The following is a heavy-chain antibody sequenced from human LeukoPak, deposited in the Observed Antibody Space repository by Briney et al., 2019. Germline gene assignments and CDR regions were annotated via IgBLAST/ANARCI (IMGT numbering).Heavy chain of an antibody. D-gene: IGHD3-22*01. J-gene: IGHJ3*02. V-gene: IGHV3-23*01. Sequence: GGSLRLSCAASGFTFSSYAMSWVRQAPGKGLGWVSAISGSGGSTYYADSVKGRFTISRDNSKNTLYLQMNSLRAEDTAVYYCARQRGYYYDSSGYYSGGAFDIWGQGTMVTVSS. CDR3: ARQRGYYYDSSGYYSGGAFDI. CDR2: ISGSGGST. CDR1: GFTFSSYA.